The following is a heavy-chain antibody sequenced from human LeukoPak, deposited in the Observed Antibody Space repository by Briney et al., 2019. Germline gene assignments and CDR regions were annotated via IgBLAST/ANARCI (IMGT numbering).Heavy chain of an antibody. V-gene: IGHV1-2*06. CDR3: ARDWEGRFYYMDV. CDR2: INPNSGGT. D-gene: IGHD1-26*01. J-gene: IGHJ6*03. Sequence: ASVKVSCKASGYTFTGYYMHWVREDSGQGLEGMGRINPNSGGTNYAQKFQGRVTMTRDTSISTAYMELSRLRSDDTAVYYCARDWEGRFYYMDVWGKGTTVTVSS. CDR1: GYTFTGYY.